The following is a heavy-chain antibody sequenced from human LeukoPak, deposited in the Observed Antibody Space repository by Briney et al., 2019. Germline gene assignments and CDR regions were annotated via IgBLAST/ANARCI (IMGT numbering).Heavy chain of an antibody. V-gene: IGHV4-59*01. CDR2: IYYSGST. CDR3: ARRGGYYYGSGFDY. CDR1: GGSISSYY. J-gene: IGHJ4*02. Sequence: PSETLSLTCTVSGGSISSYYWSWIRQPPGKGLEWIGYIYYSGSTNYNPSLKSRVTISVDTSKNQFSLKLSSVTAADTAVYYCARRGGYYYGSGFDYWGQGTLVTVSS. D-gene: IGHD3-10*01.